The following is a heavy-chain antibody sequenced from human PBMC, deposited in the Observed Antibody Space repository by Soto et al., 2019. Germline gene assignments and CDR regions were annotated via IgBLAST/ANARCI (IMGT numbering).Heavy chain of an antibody. J-gene: IGHJ4*02. D-gene: IGHD3-22*01. V-gene: IGHV4-31*03. CDR3: ARDRAEYYYDSSGYSYFDY. Sequence: PSETLSLTCTVSGGSISSGGYYWSWIRQHPGKGLEWIGYIYYSGSTYYNPSLKSRVTISVDTSKNQFSLKLSSVTAADTAVYYCARDRAEYYYDSSGYSYFDYWGQGTLITVSS. CDR1: GGSISSGGYY. CDR2: IYYSGST.